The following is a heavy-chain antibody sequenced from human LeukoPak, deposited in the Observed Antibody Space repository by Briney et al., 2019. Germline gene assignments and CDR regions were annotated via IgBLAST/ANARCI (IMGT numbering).Heavy chain of an antibody. J-gene: IGHJ4*02. Sequence: PSETLSLTCTVSGGYISSSSYYWGWIRQPPGKGLEWIGNIYYSGSTYYNPSLKSRVTISVDTSKSQFSLKLSSVTTADTAMYYCARYALGDFDYWGQGTLVTVSS. D-gene: IGHD3-16*01. CDR1: GGYISSSSYY. V-gene: IGHV4-39*01. CDR3: ARYALGDFDY. CDR2: IYYSGST.